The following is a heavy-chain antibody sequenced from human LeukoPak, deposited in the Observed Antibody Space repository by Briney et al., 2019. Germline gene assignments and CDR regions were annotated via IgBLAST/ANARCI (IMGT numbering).Heavy chain of an antibody. CDR1: GDSISSYY. CDR2: IYASGST. D-gene: IGHD3-10*01. Sequence: PSETLSLTCTVSGDSISSYYWSWIRQPAGKGLEWIGRIYASGSTNYNPSLKSRVTMSVDTSKNLFSLKLTSVTAADTAVYYCASNYYGSGSRFNWFDPWGQGTLVTVSS. J-gene: IGHJ5*02. CDR3: ASNYYGSGSRFNWFDP. V-gene: IGHV4-4*07.